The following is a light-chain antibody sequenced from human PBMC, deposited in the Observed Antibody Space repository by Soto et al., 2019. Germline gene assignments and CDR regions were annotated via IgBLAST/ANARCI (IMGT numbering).Light chain of an antibody. J-gene: IGLJ1*01. CDR2: DVS. CDR1: SRDVGGYNY. Sequence: QSALTQPASVSGSPGQSITISCTGTSRDVGGYNYVSWYQEHPGKAPKLMIYDVSNRPSGVSNRFSGSKSGNTASLTISGLQAEDEADYYCSSYTTDSTYVFGTGTKVTVL. V-gene: IGLV2-14*01. CDR3: SSYTTDSTYV.